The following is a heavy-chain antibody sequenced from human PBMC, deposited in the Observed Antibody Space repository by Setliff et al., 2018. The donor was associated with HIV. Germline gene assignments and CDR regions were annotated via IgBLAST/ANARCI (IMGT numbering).Heavy chain of an antibody. CDR3: AEDGSHFWSGSPDY. D-gene: IGHD3-3*01. CDR1: GFSFSSYA. CDR2: ISYDGSKK. Sequence: PGGSLRLSCTASGFSFSSYAIHWVRQAPGKGLEWVALISYDGSKKYYADSVMGRFTISRDNAKDSLYLQMNSLRGEDTAVYYCAEDGSHFWSGSPDYWGQGTLVTVSS. V-gene: IGHV3-30*04. J-gene: IGHJ4*02.